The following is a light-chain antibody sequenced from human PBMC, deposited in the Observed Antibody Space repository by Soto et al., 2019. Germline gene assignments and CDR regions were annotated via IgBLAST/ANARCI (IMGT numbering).Light chain of an antibody. J-gene: IGKJ2*01. Sequence: DIQMTQSPSSLSASVGDRVTITCRASQIISSYLNWYQQKAGKAPKLLIYAASRLQSGVPSRFSGSESGTDFSLTITSLQPEDFVTYYCHQSYSAPYTFGQGTKLEIK. V-gene: IGKV1-39*01. CDR3: HQSYSAPYT. CDR1: QIISSY. CDR2: AAS.